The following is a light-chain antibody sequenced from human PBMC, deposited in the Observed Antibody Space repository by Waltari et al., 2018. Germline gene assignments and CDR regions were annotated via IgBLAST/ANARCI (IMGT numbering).Light chain of an antibody. CDR2: DVT. Sequence: QSALTQPASVSGSPGQSITISCPGTSSDVGGYNHVSWYQQHPGKAPKLMIYDVTNRPSGVSNRFSGSKSGNTASLTISGLQPEDEADYYCSSYSSSSSLDVFGTGTKVTVL. V-gene: IGLV2-14*01. CDR1: SSDVGGYNH. J-gene: IGLJ1*01. CDR3: SSYSSSSSLDV.